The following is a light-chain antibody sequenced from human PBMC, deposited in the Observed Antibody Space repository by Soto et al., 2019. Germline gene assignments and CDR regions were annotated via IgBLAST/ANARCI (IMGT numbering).Light chain of an antibody. V-gene: IGKV1-17*01. CDR3: LHHNNYPLT. CDR1: QGVSND. CDR2: AAS. Sequence: DIQMTQSPSSLSSSVGERVTITCRASQGVSNDLGWYQQKPGKAPKRLIYAASSMPSGVPARFSGSGSGTEFTLTISSLQPEDFATYYCLHHNNYPLTFGQGTQLEIK. J-gene: IGKJ5*01.